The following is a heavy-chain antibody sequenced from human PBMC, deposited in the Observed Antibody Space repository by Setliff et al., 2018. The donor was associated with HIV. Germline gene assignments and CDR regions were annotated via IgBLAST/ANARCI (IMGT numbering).Heavy chain of an antibody. CDR2: IKQDGSEK. D-gene: IGHD6-19*01. J-gene: IGHJ4*02. Sequence: PGGSLRLSCAASGFTFSSYWMSWVRQAPGKGLEWVANIKQDGSEKNYVDSVKGRFTISRDTAKNSLYLQMNSLRVEDTAVYYCARDHWVAGLDYWGQGTLVTVSS. CDR3: ARDHWVAGLDY. CDR1: GFTFSSYW. V-gene: IGHV3-7*01.